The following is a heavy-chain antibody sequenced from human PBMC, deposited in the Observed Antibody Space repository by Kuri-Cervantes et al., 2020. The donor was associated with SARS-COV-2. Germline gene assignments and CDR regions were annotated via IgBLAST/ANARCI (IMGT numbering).Heavy chain of an antibody. J-gene: IGHJ6*02. V-gene: IGHV4-34*01. CDR1: GGSFSGYY. CDR2: INHSGST. CDR3: ARVSVVVVPAATHYYYGMDV. Sequence: SETLSLTCAVYGGSFSGYYWSWIRQPPGKGLEWIGEINHSGSTNYNPSLKSRVTISVDTSKNQFSLKLSSVTAADTAVYYCARVSVVVVPAATHYYYGMDVWGQGTTVTVSS. D-gene: IGHD2-2*01.